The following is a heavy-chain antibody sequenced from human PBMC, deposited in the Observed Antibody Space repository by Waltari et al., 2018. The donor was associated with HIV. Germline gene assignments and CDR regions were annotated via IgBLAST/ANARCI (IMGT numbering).Heavy chain of an antibody. V-gene: IGHV4-34*01. CDR3: ARGSIQFDA. CDR1: GGLFNEHY. CDR2: INHASSS. D-gene: IGHD1-1*01. Sequence: QVRLRQWGAGLLEPSETLSLTCVAYGGLFNEHYWNWVRQSPGGGLEWIGEINHASSSNYNPSLKSRVTMSVDASKKQFSLRLTSVTAADTAVYYCARGSIQFDAWGQGTLVTVSS. J-gene: IGHJ4*02.